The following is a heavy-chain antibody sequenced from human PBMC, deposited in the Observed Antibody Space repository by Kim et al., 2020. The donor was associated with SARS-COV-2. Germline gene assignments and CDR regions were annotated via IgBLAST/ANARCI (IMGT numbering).Heavy chain of an antibody. J-gene: IGHJ4*02. V-gene: IGHV3-15*01. CDR1: GFTFRNAA. CDR2: IKSNANGGTT. Sequence: GGSLRLSCAASGFTFRNAAMNWVRQAPGKGLEWVGRIKSNANGGTTAYAAPVKGSFTISRDDTKNTLYLQMNSLKTEDTAVYYCTSDFGDCCGTDCYSRVWGQGTLVTVSS. CDR3: TSDFGDCCGTDCYSRV. D-gene: IGHD2-21*02.